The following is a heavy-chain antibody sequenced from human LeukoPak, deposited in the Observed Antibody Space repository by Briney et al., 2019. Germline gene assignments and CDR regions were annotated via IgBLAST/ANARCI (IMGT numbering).Heavy chain of an antibody. CDR1: GGSISSNSYY. D-gene: IGHD6-19*01. J-gene: IGHJ3*02. V-gene: IGHV4-39*01. CDR3: ARHSSGWNDAFDI. CDR2: IYYNGST. Sequence: SETLSLTCTVSGGSISSNSYYWGWIRQPPGKGLEWIGNIYYNGSTYYNSSLKSRVTISVDTSKNQFSLNLSSVTAADTAVYYCARHSSGWNDAFDIWGQGTMVTVSS.